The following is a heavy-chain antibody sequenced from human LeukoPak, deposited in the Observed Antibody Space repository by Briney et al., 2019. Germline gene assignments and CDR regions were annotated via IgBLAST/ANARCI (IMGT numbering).Heavy chain of an antibody. CDR3: AKHSGEVIVGATVNA. CDR2: ISRSGSNT. D-gene: IGHD1-26*01. CDR1: GFTFRSYA. J-gene: IGHJ4*02. Sequence: GGSLRLSCAASGFTFRSYAMSWVRQAPGKGLEWVSAISRSGSNTYYADSVKGRFTSSRDNSKNTLFLQMNSLRAEDTAVYYCAKHSGEVIVGATVNAWGQGTLVTVSS. V-gene: IGHV3-23*01.